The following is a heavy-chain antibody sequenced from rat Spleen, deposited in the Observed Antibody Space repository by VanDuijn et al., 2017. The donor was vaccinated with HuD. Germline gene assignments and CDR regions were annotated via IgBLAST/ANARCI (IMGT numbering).Heavy chain of an antibody. CDR3: ARFPIYYYSALFDY. Sequence: VQLQESGPGLVKPSQSLSLTCSVTDYSITSSYGWNWIRKFPGNKLEWMGYINSAGSTNYNPSLKSRISITRDTSKNQFFLQVNSVTAEDTATYYCARFPIYYYSALFDYWGQGVTVTVSS. D-gene: IGHD1-1*01. J-gene: IGHJ2*01. CDR1: DYSITSSYG. V-gene: IGHV3-3*01. CDR2: INSAGST.